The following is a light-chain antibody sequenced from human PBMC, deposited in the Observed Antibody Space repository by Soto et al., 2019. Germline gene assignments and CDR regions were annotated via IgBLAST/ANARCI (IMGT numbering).Light chain of an antibody. CDR1: QSVSSNY. J-gene: IGKJ1*01. Sequence: VLTQSPGTLSLSPGERATLSCRASQSVSSNYLAWYQQKPGQAPRLLIYGASSRATGIPDRFSGSGSGTDFTLTISRLEREDFAVYYCQQYGSSRTFGRGTKVEIK. CDR2: GAS. CDR3: QQYGSSRT. V-gene: IGKV3-20*01.